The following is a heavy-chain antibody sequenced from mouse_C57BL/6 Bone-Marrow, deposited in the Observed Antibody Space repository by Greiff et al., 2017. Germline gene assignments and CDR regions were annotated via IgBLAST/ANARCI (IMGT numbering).Heavy chain of an antibody. V-gene: IGHV1-15*01. CDR1: GYTFTDYE. J-gene: IGHJ2*01. CDR3: TRRENGNNNFEY. D-gene: IGHD2-1*01. Sequence: VQLQQSGAELVRPGASVTLSCKASGYTFTDYEMHWVKQTPVHGLEWIGAIDPETGGTAYNQKFKGKAILTADKSSSTAYMELRRLTSEDSAVYYCTRRENGNNNFEYWGQGTTLTVSS. CDR2: IDPETGGT.